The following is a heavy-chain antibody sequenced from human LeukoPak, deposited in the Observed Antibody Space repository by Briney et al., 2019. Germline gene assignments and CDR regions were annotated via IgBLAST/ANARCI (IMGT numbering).Heavy chain of an antibody. V-gene: IGHV3-9*01. D-gene: IGHD3-10*01. CDR3: AKDNVLLWFGELSWFDP. CDR1: GFTFDDYV. Sequence: GGSLRLSCAASGFTFDDYVMHWVRQAPGKGLEWVSGISWNSGSIGYADSVKGRFTISRDNAKNSLYLQMNSLRAEDTALYYCAKDNVLLWFGELSWFDPWGQGTLVTVSS. CDR2: ISWNSGSI. J-gene: IGHJ5*02.